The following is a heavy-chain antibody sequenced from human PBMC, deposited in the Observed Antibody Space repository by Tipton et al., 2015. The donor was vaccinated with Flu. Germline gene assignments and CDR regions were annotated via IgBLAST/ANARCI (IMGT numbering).Heavy chain of an antibody. Sequence: SLRLSCAASGFTFSNYEMNWVRQAPGKGLEWVSYISGSGRSIHSADSVKGRFTISRDNAKNSLYLQMNSLRAEDTAVYYCARDTGPGNNGYGDHFQYWGQGTLVTVSS. CDR2: ISGSGRSI. CDR3: ARDTGPGNNGYGDHFQY. J-gene: IGHJ1*01. CDR1: GFTFSNYE. D-gene: IGHD5-12*01. V-gene: IGHV3-48*03.